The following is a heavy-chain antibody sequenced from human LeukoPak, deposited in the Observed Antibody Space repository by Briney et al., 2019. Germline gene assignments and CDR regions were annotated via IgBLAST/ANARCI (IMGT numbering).Heavy chain of an antibody. CDR2: IIPIFGTA. D-gene: IGHD3-3*01. CDR1: GYTFTSYA. V-gene: IGHV1-69*13. CDR3: ARSVKWLLYRSFDP. J-gene: IGHJ5*02. Sequence: GASVKVSCKASGYTFTSYAMHWVRQAPGQRLEWMGWIIPIFGTANYAQKFQGRVTITADESTSTAYMELSSLRSEDTAVYYCARSVKWLLYRSFDPWGQGTLVTVSS.